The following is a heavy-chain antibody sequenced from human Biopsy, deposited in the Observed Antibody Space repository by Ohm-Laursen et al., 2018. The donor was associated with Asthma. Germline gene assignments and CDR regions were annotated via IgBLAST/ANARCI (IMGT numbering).Heavy chain of an antibody. CDR3: ARHKHSNSWYKYYFDY. CDR2: VYHSGNT. D-gene: IGHD6-13*01. J-gene: IGHJ4*02. CDR1: GDSMGGSDYS. Sequence: GTLSLTCNVSGDSMGGSDYSWGWIRQPPGKGLEWIGNVYHSGNTNINPSLQSRVTISVDTSKSQFSLKVSAVTAADTAVYFCARHKHSNSWYKYYFDYWGQGTLVTVSS. V-gene: IGHV4-39*01.